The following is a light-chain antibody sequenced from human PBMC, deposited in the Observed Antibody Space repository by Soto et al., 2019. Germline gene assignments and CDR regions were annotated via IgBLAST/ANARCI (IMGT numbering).Light chain of an antibody. V-gene: IGKV1-27*01. CDR2: AAS. Sequence: DIQVTQYPSSLSASVGDRVTITCRASQGIKNYLAWYQQKPGEIPKLLIYAASTLESGIPPRFSGSGSGTDFTLTINNLQPEDVATYYCQRYYNAPVTFGGGTKV. CDR1: QGIKNY. CDR3: QRYYNAPVT. J-gene: IGKJ4*01.